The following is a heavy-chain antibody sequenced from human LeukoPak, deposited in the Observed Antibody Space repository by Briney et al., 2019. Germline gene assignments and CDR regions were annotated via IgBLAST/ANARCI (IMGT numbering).Heavy chain of an antibody. CDR2: ISSSSSTI. CDR3: ARDHSGIAAASFDY. V-gene: IGHV3-48*04. J-gene: IGHJ4*02. CDR1: GFTFSSYS. D-gene: IGHD6-13*01. Sequence: GGSLRLSCAASGFTFSSYSMNWVRQAPGKGLEWVSYISSSSSTIYYADSVKGRFTISRDNAKNSLYLQMNSLRAEDTAVYYCARDHSGIAAASFDYWGQGTLVTVSS.